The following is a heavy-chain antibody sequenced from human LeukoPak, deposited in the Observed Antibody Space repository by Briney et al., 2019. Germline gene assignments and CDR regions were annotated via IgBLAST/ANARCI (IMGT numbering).Heavy chain of an antibody. V-gene: IGHV3-30*18. CDR2: ISYDGSNK. Sequence: GGSLRLSCAVSGFTFNTYGIHWVRQTPGKGLEWVALISYDGSNKYYADSVKGRFTISRDNSKNTLYLQMDSLRAEDTAVYYCAELGITMIGGVWGKGTTVTIS. J-gene: IGHJ6*03. CDR3: AELGITMIGGV. CDR1: GFTFNTYG. D-gene: IGHD3-10*02.